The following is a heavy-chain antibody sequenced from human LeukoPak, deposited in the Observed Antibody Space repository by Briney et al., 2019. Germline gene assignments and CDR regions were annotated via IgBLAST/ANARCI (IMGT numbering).Heavy chain of an antibody. CDR3: ARGLYYDFWSGYYNWFDP. D-gene: IGHD3-3*01. Sequence: SVKVSCKASGGTFSSYAISWVRQAPGQGLEWMGRIIPIFGTANYAQKFQGRVTITTDESTSTAYMELSSLRSEDTAVYYCARGLYYDFWSGYYNWFDPWGQGTLVTVSS. CDR2: IIPIFGTA. J-gene: IGHJ5*02. CDR1: GGTFSSYA. V-gene: IGHV1-69*05.